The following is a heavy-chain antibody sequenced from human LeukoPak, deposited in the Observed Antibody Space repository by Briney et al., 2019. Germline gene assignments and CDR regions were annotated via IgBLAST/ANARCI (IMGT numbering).Heavy chain of an antibody. V-gene: IGHV1-2*04. CDR3: ARSSTYYYDSSGYDY. J-gene: IGHJ4*02. CDR2: INPNSGGT. CDR1: GYTFTSYG. Sequence: ASVKVSCKASGYTFTSYGISWVRQAPGQGLEWTGWINPNSGGTNYAQKFQGWVTMTRDTSIGTAYMELRSLRSDDTAVYYCARSSTYYYDSSGYDYWGQGTLVTVSS. D-gene: IGHD3-22*01.